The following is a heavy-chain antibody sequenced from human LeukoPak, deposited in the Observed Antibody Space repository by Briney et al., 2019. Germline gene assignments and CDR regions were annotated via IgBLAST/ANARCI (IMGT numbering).Heavy chain of an antibody. Sequence: ASVKVSCKASGYTFTGYYMHWVRQAPGQGLGWMGWINPNSGGTNYAQKFQGRVTMTRDTSISTAYMELSRLRSDDTAVYYCARSPHILTGENFDYWGQGTLLTVSS. CDR1: GYTFTGYY. D-gene: IGHD3-9*01. CDR2: INPNSGGT. V-gene: IGHV1-2*02. J-gene: IGHJ4*02. CDR3: ARSPHILTGENFDY.